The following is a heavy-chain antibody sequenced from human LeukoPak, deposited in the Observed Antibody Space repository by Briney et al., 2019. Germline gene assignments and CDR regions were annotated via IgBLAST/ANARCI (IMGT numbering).Heavy chain of an antibody. Sequence: GGSLRLSCAASGFTFSNAWMTWVRQAPGKGLEWVGRIKSKTDGGTTEDAAPVKGRFTISRDDSNNTLYLKMNSLQTEDTAVYYCATGTRMDVWGKGTTVTVSS. J-gene: IGHJ6*04. CDR3: ATGTRMDV. D-gene: IGHD1-1*01. CDR2: IKSKTDGGTT. V-gene: IGHV3-15*01. CDR1: GFTFSNAW.